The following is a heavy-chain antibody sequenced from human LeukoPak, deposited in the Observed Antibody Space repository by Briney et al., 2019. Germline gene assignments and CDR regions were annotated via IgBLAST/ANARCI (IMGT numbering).Heavy chain of an antibody. Sequence: GGSVRLSCAASGFTFSDYYMSWIRQAPGKGLEWLSYISSSGSAIYYADSVKGRFTISRDNAKNSLYLQMNSLRADDTAVYYCARYCGGGSCYRPVDYWGQGTLVTVSS. CDR3: ARYCGGGSCYRPVDY. V-gene: IGHV3-11*01. CDR1: GFTFSDYY. J-gene: IGHJ4*02. D-gene: IGHD2-15*01. CDR2: ISSSGSAI.